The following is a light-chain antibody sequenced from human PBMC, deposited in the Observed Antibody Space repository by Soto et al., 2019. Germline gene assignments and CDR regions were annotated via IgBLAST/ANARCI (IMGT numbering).Light chain of an antibody. CDR3: SSYTSSSTLDV. CDR1: SSDVGGYTY. CDR2: EVS. Sequence: QSVLTQPASVSGSPGQSITIACTGTSSDVGGYTYVSWYPQHPGKALKLLIYEVSNRPSGLSNRFSGSKSGNTASLTISGLQVEDEADYYCSSYTSSSTLDVVGTGTKLTVL. V-gene: IGLV2-14*01. J-gene: IGLJ1*01.